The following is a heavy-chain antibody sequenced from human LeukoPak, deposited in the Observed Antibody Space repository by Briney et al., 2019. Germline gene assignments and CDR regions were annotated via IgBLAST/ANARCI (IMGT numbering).Heavy chain of an antibody. D-gene: IGHD3-10*01. V-gene: IGHV4-31*03. Sequence: TLSLTCTVSGGSISSGGYYWSWIRQHPGKGLEWIGYIYYSGSTYYNPSLKSRVTISVDTSKNQFSLKLSSVTAADTAVYYCARVAPDYYGSGSLDYWGQGTLVTVSS. CDR3: ARVAPDYYGSGSLDY. CDR1: GGSISSGGYY. J-gene: IGHJ4*02. CDR2: IYYSGST.